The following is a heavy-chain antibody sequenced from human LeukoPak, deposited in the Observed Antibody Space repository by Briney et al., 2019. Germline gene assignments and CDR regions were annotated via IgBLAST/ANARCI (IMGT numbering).Heavy chain of an antibody. CDR1: GYTFTGYY. D-gene: IGHD2-2*01. CDR2: INPNSGAT. V-gene: IGHV1-2*02. CDR3: ARDGGWYQLLWWFDP. J-gene: IGHJ5*02. Sequence: ASVKVSCKASGYTFTGYYVHWVRQAPGRGLEWMGWINPNSGATKYAQKFQGRVTMTRDTSISTAYMEVSRLRFDDTAVYYCARDGGWYQLLWWFDPWGQGTLVTVSS.